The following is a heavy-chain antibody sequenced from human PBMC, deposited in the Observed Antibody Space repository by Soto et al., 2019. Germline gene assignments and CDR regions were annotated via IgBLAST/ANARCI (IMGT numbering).Heavy chain of an antibody. CDR3: ARESWELPYYFDF. J-gene: IGHJ4*02. CDR2: IYYSGST. CDR1: GGSVSSGSYY. Sequence: QVQLQESGPGLVKPSETLSLTCTVSGGSVSSGSYYWSWIRQPPGKGLEWIGYIYYSGSTNYNPSLESRVSISVDTSKNRFSLKLSSVTAADTAVYYCARESWELPYYFDFWGQGTLVTVSS. D-gene: IGHD1-26*01. V-gene: IGHV4-61*01.